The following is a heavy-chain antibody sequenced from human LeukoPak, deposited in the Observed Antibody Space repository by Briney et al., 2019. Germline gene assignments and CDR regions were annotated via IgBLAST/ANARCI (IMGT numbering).Heavy chain of an antibody. D-gene: IGHD4-17*01. CDR3: AGVRVTTTLIDY. CDR2: VRNDGFDT. V-gene: IGHV3-30*02. CDR1: GLTFTNHG. Sequence: PGGSLRLSCVTSGLTFTNHGFHWLRQAAGKGLEWVAFVRNDGFDTYHSNSVKGRFTISRDNSKNTLYLQMNSLRAEDTAVYYCAGVRVTTTLIDYWGQGTLVTVSS. J-gene: IGHJ4*02.